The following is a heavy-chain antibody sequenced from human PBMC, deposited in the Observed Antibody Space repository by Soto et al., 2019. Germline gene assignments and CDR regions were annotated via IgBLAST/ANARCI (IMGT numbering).Heavy chain of an antibody. D-gene: IGHD5-18*01. CDR3: ARAYSYGHNWFDP. CDR1: GGSCSGYY. V-gene: IGHV4-34*01. Sequence: SETLSLNCAVHGGSCSGYYWSWIRQPPGKGLEWIGEINHSGSTNYNPSLKIRVTISVDTSKNQFSLKLSSVTAADTAVYYCARAYSYGHNWFDPWGQGTLVTVSS. J-gene: IGHJ5*02. CDR2: INHSGST.